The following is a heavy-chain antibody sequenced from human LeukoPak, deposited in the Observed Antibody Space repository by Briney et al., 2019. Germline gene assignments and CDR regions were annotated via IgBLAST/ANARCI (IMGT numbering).Heavy chain of an antibody. CDR2: ISAYNGNT. CDR3: ARDHDYYDSSGYYGGNWFDP. D-gene: IGHD3-22*01. Sequence: ASVKVSCKSSGYTFTSYGISWVRQAPGQGLEWTGWISAYNGNTNYAQKLQGRVTMTTDTSTSTAYMELRSLRSDDTAVYYCARDHDYYDSSGYYGGNWFDPWGQGTLVTVSS. J-gene: IGHJ5*02. CDR1: GYTFTSYG. V-gene: IGHV1-18*01.